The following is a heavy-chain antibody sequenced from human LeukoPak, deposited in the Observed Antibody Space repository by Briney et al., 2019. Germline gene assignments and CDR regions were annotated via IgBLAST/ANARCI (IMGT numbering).Heavy chain of an antibody. CDR3: AKDLFDYVWGSYRPTPFDY. V-gene: IGHV3-23*01. D-gene: IGHD3-16*02. J-gene: IGHJ4*02. CDR1: GLTFNNYA. Sequence: PGGSLRLSCAVSGLTFNNYAMSWVRQAPGKGLEWVSGISGRGASKYYADSVKGRFTISRDNSKNTLYLQMNSLRAEDTAVYYCAKDLFDYVWGSYRPTPFDYWGQGTLVTVSS. CDR2: ISGRGASK.